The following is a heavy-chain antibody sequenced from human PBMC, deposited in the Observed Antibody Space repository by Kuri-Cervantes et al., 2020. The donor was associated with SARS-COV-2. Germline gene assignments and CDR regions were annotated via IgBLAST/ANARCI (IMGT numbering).Heavy chain of an antibody. D-gene: IGHD4-17*01. CDR1: GGSISSYY. CDR2: IYYSGST. Sequence: GSLRLSCTVSGGSISSYYWSWIRQPPGKGLEWIGYIYYSGSTNYNPSLKSRDTISVDTSKNQFSLKLSSVTAADTAVYYCARGASYGDFDYWGQGTLVTVSS. V-gene: IGHV4-59*01. CDR3: ARGASYGDFDY. J-gene: IGHJ4*02.